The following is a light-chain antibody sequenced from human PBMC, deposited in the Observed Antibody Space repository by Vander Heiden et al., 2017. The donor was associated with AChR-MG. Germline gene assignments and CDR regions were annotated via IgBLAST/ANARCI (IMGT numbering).Light chain of an antibody. CDR1: QSVLYDSNNKNY. CDR2: WAS. Sequence: DVVMTQSPDSLAVSLGARATISCKSSQSVLYDSNNKNYLAWYQQKPGQPPKVLIYWASTRESGVPDRFSGSGSGTDFTLTISSVQAEDVALYYCQQEDYSPFTFGHGTRVHVK. CDR3: QQEDYSPFT. J-gene: IGKJ3*01. V-gene: IGKV4-1*01.